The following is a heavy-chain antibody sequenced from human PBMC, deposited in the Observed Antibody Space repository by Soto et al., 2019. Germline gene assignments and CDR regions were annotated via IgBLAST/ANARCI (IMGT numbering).Heavy chain of an antibody. D-gene: IGHD1-26*01. CDR3: ARARWDLSSDY. J-gene: IGHJ4*02. CDR2: IYYSGST. V-gene: IGHV4-30-4*01. Sequence: QVQLQESGPGLVRPSQTLSLTCIVSGGSISSGDYYWTWIRQPPGKGLEWIGYIYYSGSTHYNPSLKSRVTMSVDTSKRHFSLKLSSVTAADTAVYYCARARWDLSSDYWGQGTLVTVSS. CDR1: GGSISSGDYY.